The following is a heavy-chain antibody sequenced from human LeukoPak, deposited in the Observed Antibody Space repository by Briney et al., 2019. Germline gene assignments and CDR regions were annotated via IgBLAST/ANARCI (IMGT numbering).Heavy chain of an antibody. CDR3: ATYRQVLLPFES. V-gene: IGHV3-23*01. Sequence: GGSLRLSCAASGFTLSTFAMIWVRQPPGKGLEWVSSIFPSGGEIHYADSVRGRFTISRDNPKSTLSLQMNSLRAEDTAIYYCATYRQVLLPFESWGQGTLVTVSS. CDR2: IFPSGGEI. CDR1: GFTLSTFA. D-gene: IGHD2-8*02. J-gene: IGHJ4*02.